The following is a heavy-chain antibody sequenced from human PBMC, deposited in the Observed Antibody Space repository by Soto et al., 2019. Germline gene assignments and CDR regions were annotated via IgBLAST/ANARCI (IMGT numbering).Heavy chain of an antibody. CDR2: INHSGST. CDR3: ARGLGELGYCSSTSCPNWFDP. J-gene: IGHJ5*02. Sequence: SETLSLTCAVYGGSFSDYYWSWIRQPPGKGLEWIGEINHSGSTNYNPSLRSRVTISVDTSKNQFSLKLSSVTAADTAVYYCARGLGELGYCSSTSCPNWFDPWGQGTLVTVSS. CDR1: GGSFSDYY. D-gene: IGHD2-2*01. V-gene: IGHV4-34*01.